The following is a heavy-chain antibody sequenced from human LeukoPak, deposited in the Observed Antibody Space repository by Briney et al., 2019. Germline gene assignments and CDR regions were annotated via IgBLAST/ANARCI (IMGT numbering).Heavy chain of an antibody. Sequence: ASVKVSCKASGYTFTGYYMHWVRQAPGQGLEWMGWINPNSGGTNYAQKFQGRVTMTRDTSINTAYMELSRLRSDDTAVYYCARDRSQYSGYDGYYFDYWGQGTLVTVSS. CDR1: GYTFTGYY. J-gene: IGHJ4*02. CDR3: ARDRSQYSGYDGYYFDY. CDR2: INPNSGGT. V-gene: IGHV1-2*02. D-gene: IGHD5-12*01.